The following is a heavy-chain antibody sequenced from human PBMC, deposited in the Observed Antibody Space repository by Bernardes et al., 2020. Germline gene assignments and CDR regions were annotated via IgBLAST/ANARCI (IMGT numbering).Heavy chain of an antibody. CDR3: AGSITTPGGFDF. CDR2: IYGGGST. Sequence: GGSLRLSCAASGFPVSTKYMIWVRQAPGKGLEWVSVIYGGGSTYYPDSVKGRFTMSRDNSKNTLYLQMNSLRVEDTAVYYCAGSITTPGGFDFWGQGTLVTVSS. J-gene: IGHJ4*02. CDR1: GFPVSTKY. D-gene: IGHD1-20*01. V-gene: IGHV3-53*01.